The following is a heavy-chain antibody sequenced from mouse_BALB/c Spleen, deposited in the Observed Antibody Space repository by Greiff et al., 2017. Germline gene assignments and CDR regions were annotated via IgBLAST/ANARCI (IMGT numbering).Heavy chain of an antibody. Sequence: EVKLVESGGGLVQPGGSRKLSCAASGFTFSSFGMHWVRQAPEKGLEWVAYISSGSSTIYYADTVKGRFTISRDNPKNTLFLQMTSLRSEDTAMYYCARPMITTRGFDYWGQGTTLTVSS. CDR3: ARPMITTRGFDY. CDR1: GFTFSSFG. V-gene: IGHV5-17*02. J-gene: IGHJ2*01. CDR2: ISSGSSTI. D-gene: IGHD2-4*01.